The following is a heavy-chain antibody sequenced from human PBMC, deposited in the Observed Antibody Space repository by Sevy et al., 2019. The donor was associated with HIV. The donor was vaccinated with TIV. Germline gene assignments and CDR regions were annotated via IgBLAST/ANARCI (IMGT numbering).Heavy chain of an antibody. CDR2: FDPEDGET. CDR1: GYTLTKLS. J-gene: IGHJ3*02. D-gene: IGHD5-12*01. CDR3: ATPKYVGYDYESLDI. Sequence: ASVNVSCKVSGYTLTKLSMHWVRQAPGKGLEWMGGFDPEDGETIYAQKFQGRVTMTEDTSTDTAYMEVSSLRSEDTAVYYCATPKYVGYDYESLDIWGQGTMVTVSS. V-gene: IGHV1-24*01.